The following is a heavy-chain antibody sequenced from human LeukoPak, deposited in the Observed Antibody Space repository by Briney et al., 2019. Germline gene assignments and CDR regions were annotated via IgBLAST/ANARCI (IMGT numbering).Heavy chain of an antibody. V-gene: IGHV4-59*12. Sequence: PSETLSLTCTVSGGSISSYYWSWIRQPPGKGLEWIGSIYYRGSTYYNASLKSRVTISVDTSKNQFSLELSSVTAADTAVYYCARLRGYSYGWVDYWGQGTLVTVSS. CDR1: GGSISSYY. CDR2: IYYRGST. J-gene: IGHJ4*02. CDR3: ARLRGYSYGWVDY. D-gene: IGHD5-18*01.